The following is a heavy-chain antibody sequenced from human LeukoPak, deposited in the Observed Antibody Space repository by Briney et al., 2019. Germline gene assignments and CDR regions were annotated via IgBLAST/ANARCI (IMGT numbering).Heavy chain of an antibody. Sequence: GGSLRLSCAASGFTFSSYWMSWVRQAPGKGLEWVANIKQDGSEKYYVDSVKGRFTISRDNAKNSLYLQMNSLRAEDTAVYYCARGTLAKYSSSSGKNFDYWGQGTLVTVSS. CDR3: ARGTLAKYSSSSGKNFDY. D-gene: IGHD6-6*01. V-gene: IGHV3-7*01. J-gene: IGHJ4*02. CDR2: IKQDGSEK. CDR1: GFTFSSYW.